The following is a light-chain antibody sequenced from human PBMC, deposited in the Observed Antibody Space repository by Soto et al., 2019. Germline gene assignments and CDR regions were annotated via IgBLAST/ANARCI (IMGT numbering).Light chain of an antibody. Sequence: DIQMTQSPSSLSASVGDRVTITCRASQGITNYLNCYQQKLGQAPRLLIYAASTLESGVPSRFSGSGSETDFTLSITSLQPEDFATYYCQQGHTFPWTFGQGTKVDI. J-gene: IGKJ1*01. CDR1: QGITNY. V-gene: IGKV1-39*01. CDR2: AAS. CDR3: QQGHTFPWT.